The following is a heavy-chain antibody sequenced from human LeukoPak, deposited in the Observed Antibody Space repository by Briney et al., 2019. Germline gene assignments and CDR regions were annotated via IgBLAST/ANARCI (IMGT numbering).Heavy chain of an antibody. D-gene: IGHD2-21*02. CDR3: AKDFVVVPGNVNYFAF. J-gene: IGHJ4*02. V-gene: IGHV3-23*01. CDR1: GFTFSSYG. Sequence: GGSLRFSCAASGFTFSSYGMNWVRQAPGKGLEWVSFISGSGRDTYYADSVKGRFTISRDNSKNRLYLQMNRLRAEDTAVYYCAKDFVVVPGNVNYFAFWGQGTLVTVSS. CDR2: ISGSGRDT.